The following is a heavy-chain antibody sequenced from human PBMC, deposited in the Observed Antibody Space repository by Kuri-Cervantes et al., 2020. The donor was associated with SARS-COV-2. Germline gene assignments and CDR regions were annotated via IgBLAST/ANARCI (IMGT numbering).Heavy chain of an antibody. D-gene: IGHD1-7*01. CDR3: AKDMRGTRTYFDY. CDR2: ISGSGGST. Sequence: GESLKISCAAPGFTFSSYAMSWVRQAPGKGLEWVSAISGSGGSTYYADSVKGRFTISRDNSKNTLYLQMNSLRAEDTAVYYCAKDMRGTRTYFDYWGQGTLVTVSS. CDR1: GFTFSSYA. V-gene: IGHV3-23*01. J-gene: IGHJ4*02.